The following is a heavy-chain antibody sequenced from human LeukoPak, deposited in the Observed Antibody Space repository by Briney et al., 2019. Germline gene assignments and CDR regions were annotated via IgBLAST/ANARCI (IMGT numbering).Heavy chain of an antibody. D-gene: IGHD3-3*01. J-gene: IGHJ3*02. CDR3: ARVFARDFWSGFVPPGAFDI. CDR1: GGTFSSYA. CDR2: IIPIFGTA. Sequence: ASVKVSCKASGGTFSSYAISWVRQAPGQGLEWMGGIIPIFGTANYAQKFQGRVTITADESTSTAYMELSSLRSEDTAVYYCARVFARDFWSGFVPPGAFDIWGQGTMVTVSS. V-gene: IGHV1-69*13.